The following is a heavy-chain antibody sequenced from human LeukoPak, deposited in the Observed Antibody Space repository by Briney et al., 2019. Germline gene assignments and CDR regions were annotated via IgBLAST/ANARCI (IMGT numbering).Heavy chain of an antibody. CDR2: IIPIFGIA. V-gene: IGHV1-69*04. J-gene: IGHJ4*02. CDR1: GGTFSSYA. CDR3: ATHYYDSSGYYYPWDY. D-gene: IGHD3-22*01. Sequence: GASVKVSCKASGGTFSSYAISWVRQAPGQGLEWMGRIIPIFGIANYAQKFQGGVTITADKSTSTAYMELSSLRSEDTAVYYCATHYYDSSGYYYPWDYWGQGTLVTVSS.